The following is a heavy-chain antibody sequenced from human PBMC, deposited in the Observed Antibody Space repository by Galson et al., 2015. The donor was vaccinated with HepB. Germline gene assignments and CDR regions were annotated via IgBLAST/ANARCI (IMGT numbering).Heavy chain of an antibody. Sequence: SLRLSCAASGFTFSSHAMSWVRQAPGEGLEWVSGITGSGSSTYYAGSVEGRFTISRDNFKSTVYLQMDSLRAEDTAVYYCAKDRGVAGTWNDAFDVWGQGTMVTVSS. CDR2: ITGSGSST. V-gene: IGHV3-23*01. CDR3: AKDRGVAGTWNDAFDV. D-gene: IGHD6-19*01. J-gene: IGHJ3*01. CDR1: GFTFSSHA.